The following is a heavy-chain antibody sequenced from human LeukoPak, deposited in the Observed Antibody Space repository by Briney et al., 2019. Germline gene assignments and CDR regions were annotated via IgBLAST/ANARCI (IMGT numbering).Heavy chain of an antibody. Sequence: PSETLSLTCTVSGGSISSYYWSWIRQPAGKGLEWIGRIYTSGSTNYNPSLKSRVTISVDTSKNQFSLKLSSVTAADTAVYYCARVGPTYYDFWSGYYTGMDVWGQGTTVTVSS. J-gene: IGHJ6*02. D-gene: IGHD3-3*01. V-gene: IGHV4-4*07. CDR3: ARVGPTYYDFWSGYYTGMDV. CDR1: GGSISSYY. CDR2: IYTSGST.